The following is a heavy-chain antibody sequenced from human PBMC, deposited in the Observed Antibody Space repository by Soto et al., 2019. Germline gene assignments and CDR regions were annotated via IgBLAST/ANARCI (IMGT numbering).Heavy chain of an antibody. CDR2: IHYGGST. Sequence: SETLSLTCTVSGGSLSGGDNYWSWIRHLPGKGLEWIGHIHYGGSTYYSPSFKSRVTLSVDTSKSQFSLNLTSVTAADTAVYFCARESGPGSFDWFDAWGQGTPVTVSS. J-gene: IGHJ5*02. CDR3: ARESGPGSFDWFDA. CDR1: GGSLSGGDNY. D-gene: IGHD3-10*01. V-gene: IGHV4-30-4*01.